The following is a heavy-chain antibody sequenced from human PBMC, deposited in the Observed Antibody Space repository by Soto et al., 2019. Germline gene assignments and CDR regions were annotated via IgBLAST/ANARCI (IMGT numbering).Heavy chain of an antibody. J-gene: IGHJ5*02. D-gene: IGHD2-15*01. Sequence: QVQLVQSGAEVKKPGASVKVSCKASGYTFTSYDINWVRQATGQGLEWMGWMNPNSGNTGYAQKFEGRVTMTRNTSISTAYMELRGLRSEDTAVYYCARALYCSGGSCWLVWFDPWGQGTLVTVSS. CDR3: ARALYCSGGSCWLVWFDP. V-gene: IGHV1-8*01. CDR1: GYTFTSYD. CDR2: MNPNSGNT.